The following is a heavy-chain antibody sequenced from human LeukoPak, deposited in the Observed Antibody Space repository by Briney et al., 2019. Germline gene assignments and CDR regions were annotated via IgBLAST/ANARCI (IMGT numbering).Heavy chain of an antibody. CDR3: ARDRLANGDFNF. V-gene: IGHV3-30*04. D-gene: IGHD4-17*01. CDR2: ISYDGSNK. CDR1: GFTFSSYA. Sequence: GGSLRLSCAASGFTFSSYAMHWVRQAPGKGLEWVAVISYDGSNKYYADSVKGRFTISRDNAKNSLFLQMNSLRADDTAVYYCARDRLANGDFNFWGQGTLVTVSS. J-gene: IGHJ4*02.